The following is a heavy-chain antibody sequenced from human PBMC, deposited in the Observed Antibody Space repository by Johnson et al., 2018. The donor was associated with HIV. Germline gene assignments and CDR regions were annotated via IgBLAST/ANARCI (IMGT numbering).Heavy chain of an antibody. CDR1: GFTFSSYA. Sequence: QMLLVESGGGVVQPGRSLRLSCAASGFTFSSYAMHWVRQAPGKGLEWVAVISYDGSNKYYSDSVKGRFTISRDNSKNTLYLQMNSLRAEDTAVYYCASCESDSSWSGAFDIWGQGTMVTVSS. J-gene: IGHJ3*02. CDR2: ISYDGSNK. CDR3: ASCESDSSWSGAFDI. D-gene: IGHD3-22*01. V-gene: IGHV3-30-3*01.